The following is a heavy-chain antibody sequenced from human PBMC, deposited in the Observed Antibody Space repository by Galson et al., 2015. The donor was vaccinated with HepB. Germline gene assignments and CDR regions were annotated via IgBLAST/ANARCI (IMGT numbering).Heavy chain of an antibody. CDR3: RADILTGYMVNYFDY. CDR2: ISSDGGAT. CDR1: GFSFSTYA. J-gene: IGHJ4*02. Sequence: SLRLSCAASGFSFSTYAIHWVRQAPGKGLEYVSAISSDGGATRYADSVKGRFTISRDNSKNMVYLQMNSLRAEDTAVYYCRADILTGYMVNYFDYWGQGTLVTVSS. D-gene: IGHD3-9*01. V-gene: IGHV3-64*04.